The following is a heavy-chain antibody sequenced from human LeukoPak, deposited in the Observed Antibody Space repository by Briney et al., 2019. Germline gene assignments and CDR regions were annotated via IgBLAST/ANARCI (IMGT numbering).Heavy chain of an antibody. CDR3: ARDRGWGMDV. D-gene: IGHD5-12*01. V-gene: IGHV3-21*01. J-gene: IGHJ6*03. CDR1: GFTFSSYS. CDR2: ISTSISYI. Sequence: GGSLRLSCAASGFTFSSYSMNWVRQAPGKGLEWVSSISTSISYIYYADSVKGRFTISRDNAKNSLYLQMNSLRAEDTAVYYCARDRGWGMDVWGKGTTVTISS.